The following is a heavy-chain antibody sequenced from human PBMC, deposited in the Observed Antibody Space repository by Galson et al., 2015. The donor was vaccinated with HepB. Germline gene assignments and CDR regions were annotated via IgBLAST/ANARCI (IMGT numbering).Heavy chain of an antibody. CDR3: TRLLRAQRHPFDY. J-gene: IGHJ4*02. CDR2: IRSKANSYAT. Sequence: SLRLSCAASGFTFSGSAMHWVRQASGKGLEWVGRIRSKANSYATAYAASVKGRFTISRDDSKNTAYLQMNSLKTEDTAVYYCTRLLRAQRHPFDYWGQGTLVTVSS. CDR1: GFTFSGSA. V-gene: IGHV3-73*01.